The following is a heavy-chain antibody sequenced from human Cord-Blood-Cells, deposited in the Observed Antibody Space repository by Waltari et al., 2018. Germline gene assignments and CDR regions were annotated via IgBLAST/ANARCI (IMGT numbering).Heavy chain of an antibody. J-gene: IGHJ1*01. CDR2: LHYSGST. CDR3: ARPGSGSYYGYFQH. D-gene: IGHD1-26*01. CDR1: GGSISSSSYY. Sequence: QLQLQESGPGLVKPSETLSLTCTVSGGSISSSSYYWAWLRQPPGKGLEWIGSLHYSGSTYYNPSLKSRVTISVDTSKNQFSLKLSSVTAADTAVYYCARPGSGSYYGYFQHWGQGTLVTVSS. V-gene: IGHV4-39*01.